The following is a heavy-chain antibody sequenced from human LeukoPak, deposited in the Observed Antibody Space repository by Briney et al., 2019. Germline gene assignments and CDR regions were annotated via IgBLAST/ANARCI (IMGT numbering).Heavy chain of an antibody. Sequence: SVKVSYKASGYTFINYGITWVRQAPGQGLEWMGWISPYNGNTKYLQKLQGRVTMTTDTSTSTAYMEVRSLRSDDTAVYYCARVAPNRRYCSGGSCLNYFDYWGQGTLVTVSS. J-gene: IGHJ4*02. D-gene: IGHD2-15*01. CDR3: ARVAPNRRYCSGGSCLNYFDY. V-gene: IGHV1-18*01. CDR1: GYTFINYG. CDR2: ISPYNGNT.